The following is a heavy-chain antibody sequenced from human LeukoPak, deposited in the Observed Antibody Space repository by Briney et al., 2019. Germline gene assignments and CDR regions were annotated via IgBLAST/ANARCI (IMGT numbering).Heavy chain of an antibody. V-gene: IGHV4-39*01. Sequence: SETLSPTCTVSGGSISSSDYYWGWIRQPPGKGLEWIGSIYYSGSTSYNPSLKSRVTISVDTSKNQFSLKLTSVTAADTAVYYCARPLTRGGTYYVWGQGTLVTVSS. CDR2: IYYSGST. J-gene: IGHJ4*02. CDR3: ARPLTRGGTYYV. CDR1: GGSISSSDYY. D-gene: IGHD1-26*01.